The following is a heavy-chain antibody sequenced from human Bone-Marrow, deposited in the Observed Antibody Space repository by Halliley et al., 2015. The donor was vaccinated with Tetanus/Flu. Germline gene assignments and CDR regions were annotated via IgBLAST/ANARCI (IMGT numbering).Heavy chain of an antibody. CDR3: ATTDTLDN. V-gene: IGHV3-21*01. J-gene: IGHJ4*02. Sequence: KGPEWLSSISSRGSYIFYADSVKGRFTISRDNAKNSLFLQMNGLRADDTAVYYCATTDTLDNWGQGTPVTVSS. CDR2: ISSRGSYI.